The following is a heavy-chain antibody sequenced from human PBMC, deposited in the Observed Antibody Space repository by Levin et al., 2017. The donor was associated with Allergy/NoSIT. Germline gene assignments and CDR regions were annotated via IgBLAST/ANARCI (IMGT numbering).Heavy chain of an antibody. CDR3: ARGQWLVRGWFDP. CDR1: GYSFTSYW. D-gene: IGHD6-19*01. V-gene: IGHV5-51*01. Sequence: GGSLRLSCKGSGYSFTSYWIGWVRQMPGKGLEWMGIIYPGDSDTRYSPSFQGQVTISADKSISTAYLQWSSLKASDTAMYYCARGQWLVRGWFDPWGQGTLVTVSS. J-gene: IGHJ5*02. CDR2: IYPGDSDT.